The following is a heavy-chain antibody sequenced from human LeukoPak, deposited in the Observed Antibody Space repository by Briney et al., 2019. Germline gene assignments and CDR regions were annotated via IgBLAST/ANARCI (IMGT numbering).Heavy chain of an antibody. D-gene: IGHD6-13*01. CDR1: GFTFGSYA. J-gene: IGHJ4*02. CDR2: ITGSGGST. V-gene: IGHV3-23*01. Sequence: PGGSLRLSCAASGFTFGSYAMSWVRQAPGKGLEWVSGITGSGGSTYYAGSVKGRFTISRDNSKNTLYLQMNSLRVEDTAVYYCAKGRIAAADTIFDFWGQGTLVTVSS. CDR3: AKGRIAAADTIFDF.